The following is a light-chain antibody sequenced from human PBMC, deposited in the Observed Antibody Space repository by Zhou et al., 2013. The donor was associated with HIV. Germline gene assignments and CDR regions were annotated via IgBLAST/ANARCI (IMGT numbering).Light chain of an antibody. CDR3: QQAHSLPYT. CDR1: QDIAGW. CDR2: GAS. J-gene: IGKJ2*01. V-gene: IGKV1-12*01. Sequence: DIQMTQSPSSVSASVGDRVTITCRASQDIAGWLAWYQQNPGKAPRLLIYGASGLQSGVPSRFTGSGSGTDYTLTISSLQPEDFATYYCQQAHSLPYTFGQGTKLETK.